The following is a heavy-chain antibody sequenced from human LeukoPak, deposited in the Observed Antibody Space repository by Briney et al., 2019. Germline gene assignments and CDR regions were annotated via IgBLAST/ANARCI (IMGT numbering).Heavy chain of an antibody. CDR1: LGTPEDYG. D-gene: IGHD6-13*01. J-gene: IGHJ4*02. Sequence: PRGCLRVSCALSLGTPEDYGMSCGRAAPGRGVGWVSGINWDGTNTYYAEYVKVRFTISRDSAEKSLYLQMNSLRDDDTAFYYCVKDLSSNWYSFDYWRQGTLVSVCS. CDR3: VKDLSSNWYSFDY. CDR2: INWDGTNT. V-gene: IGHV3-20*04.